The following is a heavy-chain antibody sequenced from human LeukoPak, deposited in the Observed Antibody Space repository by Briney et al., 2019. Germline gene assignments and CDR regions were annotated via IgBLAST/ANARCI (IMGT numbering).Heavy chain of an antibody. CDR3: ARDVRYCSSTSCYNPGPIDAFDI. V-gene: IGHV4-59*01. Sequence: PSETLSLTCAVYGGSFSGYYWSWIRQPPGKGLEWIGYIYYSGSTNYNPSLKSRVTISVDTSKNQFSLKLSSVTAADTAVYYCARDVRYCSSTSCYNPGPIDAFDIWGQGTMVTVSS. CDR2: IYYSGST. D-gene: IGHD2-2*02. CDR1: GGSFSGYY. J-gene: IGHJ3*02.